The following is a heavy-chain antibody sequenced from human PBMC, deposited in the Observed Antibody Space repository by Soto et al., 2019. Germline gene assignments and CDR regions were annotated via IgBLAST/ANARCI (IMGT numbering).Heavy chain of an antibody. D-gene: IGHD1-26*01. V-gene: IGHV4-59*01. J-gene: IGHJ4*02. CDR1: GGSISVYY. Sequence: SETLSLTCTISGGSISVYYWSWIRQPPGQALEWIGYIYDSGSPYYNPSLRSRVIISADTSKNQISLKLTSATAADTAVYYCARGVGSSPPRYWGRGTLVTV. CDR2: IYDSGSP. CDR3: ARGVGSSPPRY.